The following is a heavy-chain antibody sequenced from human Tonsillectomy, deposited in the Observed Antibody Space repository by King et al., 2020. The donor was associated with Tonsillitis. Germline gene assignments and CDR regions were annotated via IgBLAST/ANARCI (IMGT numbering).Heavy chain of an antibody. Sequence: VQLVESGGGVVQPGRSLRLSCVSSGFAFRSYGMHWVRQAPGKGLEWVAVISYDATRENYADSAKGRFTISRDNSKNTLYLQMNSLRAEDTAVYYCAREHLYSSYWGIDYWGQGSLVTVSS. CDR2: ISYDATRE. CDR1: GFAFRSYG. D-gene: IGHD6-19*01. J-gene: IGHJ4*02. CDR3: AREHLYSSYWGIDY. V-gene: IGHV3-33*05.